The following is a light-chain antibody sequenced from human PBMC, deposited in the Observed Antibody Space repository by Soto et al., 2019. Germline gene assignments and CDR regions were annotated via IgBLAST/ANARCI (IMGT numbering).Light chain of an antibody. Sequence: QSVLTQPPSASGTPGQRVTISCSGSSSNIGTNTVNWYQQFPRSAPKLLMYSSNQRPSGVPDRFSGSKSDTSASLAISGLQSEDEADYYCAAWDGSLNVVLFGGGTKLTVL. V-gene: IGLV1-44*01. CDR1: SSNIGTNT. CDR3: AAWDGSLNVVL. CDR2: SSN. J-gene: IGLJ3*02.